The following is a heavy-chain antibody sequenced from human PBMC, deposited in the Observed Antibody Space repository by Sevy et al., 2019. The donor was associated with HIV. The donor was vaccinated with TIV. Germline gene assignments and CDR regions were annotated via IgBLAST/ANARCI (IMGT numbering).Heavy chain of an antibody. CDR3: ARDIGGGRLAYCGGDCYSAHDAFDI. CDR1: GDSVSSNSAA. Sequence: QSQTLSLTCAISGDSVSSNSAAWNWIRQSPSRGLEWLGRTYYRSKWYNDDAVYVKSRITINPDTSKNQFSLQLNSVTPEETAVYYCARDIGGGRLAYCGGDCYSAHDAFDIWGQGTMVTVSS. CDR2: TYYRSKWYN. D-gene: IGHD2-21*02. V-gene: IGHV6-1*01. J-gene: IGHJ3*02.